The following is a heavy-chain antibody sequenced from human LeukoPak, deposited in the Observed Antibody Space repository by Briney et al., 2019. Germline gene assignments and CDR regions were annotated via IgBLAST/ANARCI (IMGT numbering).Heavy chain of an antibody. CDR1: GSSITGFH. Sequence: SETLSLTCSVSGSSITGFHWRWIRQPPGKGLEWIGYIQASGTTKHHPSLTSRVTISIDTSKAQFSLNVNSVSAADTAMYYCARLDSCGADSCIDSWGQGNLVIVSS. CDR2: IQASGTT. D-gene: IGHD2-21*01. V-gene: IGHV4-59*01. J-gene: IGHJ4*02. CDR3: ARLDSCGADSCIDS.